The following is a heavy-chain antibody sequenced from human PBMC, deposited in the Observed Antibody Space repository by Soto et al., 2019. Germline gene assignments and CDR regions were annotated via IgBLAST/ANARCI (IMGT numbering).Heavy chain of an antibody. Sequence: SETLSLTCTVSGDSISSSTYSWGWIRQPPGKGLEYIGTIYYSGKTYYNWPLESRVTMSLDTSKNQFSLRLTSVTAADTALYYCARHLPQEDGSKKGIDHWGQGTLVTVSS. CDR2: IYYSGKT. D-gene: IGHD2-15*01. CDR1: GDSISSSTYS. J-gene: IGHJ4*02. V-gene: IGHV4-39*01. CDR3: ARHLPQEDGSKKGIDH.